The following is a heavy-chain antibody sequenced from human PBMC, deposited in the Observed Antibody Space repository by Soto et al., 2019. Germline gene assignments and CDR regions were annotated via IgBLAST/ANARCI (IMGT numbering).Heavy chain of an antibody. Sequence: ASVKVSCKASGYNFSAYAIHWVRQAPGQRLEWMGWINVGDANLRYSQKFQGRFTISRVTSASTAYMELSSLTSEDTALYYCALGALDYWG. CDR3: ALGALDY. J-gene: IGHJ4*01. D-gene: IGHD3-16*01. CDR1: GYNFSAYA. V-gene: IGHV1-3*01. CDR2: INVGDANL.